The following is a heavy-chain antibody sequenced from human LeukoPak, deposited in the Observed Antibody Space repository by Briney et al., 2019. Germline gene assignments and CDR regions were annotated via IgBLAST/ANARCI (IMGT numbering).Heavy chain of an antibody. D-gene: IGHD6-19*01. Sequence: PGGSLRLSCAASGFTFSSYGMSWVRQAPGKGLEWVANIKQDGSEKHYVDSVKGRFTISRDNAKNSLYLQMNSLRDEDTAVYYCGYSSGWIFDYWGQGTQVTVSS. CDR2: IKQDGSEK. V-gene: IGHV3-7*01. CDR3: GYSSGWIFDY. J-gene: IGHJ4*02. CDR1: GFTFSSYG.